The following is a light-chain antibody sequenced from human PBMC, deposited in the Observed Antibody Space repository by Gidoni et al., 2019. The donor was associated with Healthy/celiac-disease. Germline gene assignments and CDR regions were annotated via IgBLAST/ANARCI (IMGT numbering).Light chain of an antibody. CDR3: CSYAGSSTLYV. CDR2: EVS. V-gene: IGLV2-23*02. J-gene: IGLJ1*01. Sequence: QSALTQPASVSGSPGQSITISCTGTSSDVGSYNLVSWYQQHPGKAPKLMIYEVSKRPSGVSNRFSGSKSGNTASLTISGLQAEDEADYYCCSYAGSSTLYVFGTGTKVXV. CDR1: SSDVGSYNL.